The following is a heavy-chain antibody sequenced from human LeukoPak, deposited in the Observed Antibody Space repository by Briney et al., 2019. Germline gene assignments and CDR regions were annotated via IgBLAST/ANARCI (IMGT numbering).Heavy chain of an antibody. Sequence: GRSLRLSCAATGFTFSTYGMHWVRQAPGKGLEWVAVIWSDGNNKFYADSVKGRFTFSRDNSRNTLSLQMNSLRAEDTAVYYCAKERGPFDAFDIWGQGTMVTVSS. CDR2: IWSDGNNK. J-gene: IGHJ3*02. CDR3: AKERGPFDAFDI. CDR1: GFTFSTYG. V-gene: IGHV3-33*06.